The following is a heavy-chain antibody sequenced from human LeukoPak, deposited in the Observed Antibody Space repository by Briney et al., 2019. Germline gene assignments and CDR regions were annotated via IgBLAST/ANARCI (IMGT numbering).Heavy chain of an antibody. CDR1: GGSFSGYY. CDR3: ASGGTKNWFDP. J-gene: IGHJ5*02. D-gene: IGHD2-2*01. Sequence: PSETLSLTCAVYGGSFSGYYWSWIRQPPGKGLEWIGEINHSGSTNYNPSLKSRVTISVDTSKNQFSLKLSSVTAADTAVYCCASGGTKNWFDPWGQGTLVTVSS. V-gene: IGHV4-34*01. CDR2: INHSGST.